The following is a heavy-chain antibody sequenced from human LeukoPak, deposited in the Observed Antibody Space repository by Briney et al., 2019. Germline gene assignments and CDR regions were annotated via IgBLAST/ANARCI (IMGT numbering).Heavy chain of an antibody. D-gene: IGHD2-2*01. CDR1: GYTFTEYY. J-gene: IGHJ6*02. V-gene: IGHV1-2*02. CDR3: ARDHCTSSGCYEYYYYGVDV. CDR2: INPNSGGT. Sequence: ASVKVSCKASGYTFTEYYIQWVRKAPGQGLEWMGWINPNSGGTNSAQKFQGRVTMTRDTSVSTAYMELSRLRSDDTAVYYCARDHCTSSGCYEYYYYGVDVWGQGTTVTVSS.